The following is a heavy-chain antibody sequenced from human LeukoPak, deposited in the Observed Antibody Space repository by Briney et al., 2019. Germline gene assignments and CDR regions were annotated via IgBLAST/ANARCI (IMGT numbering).Heavy chain of an antibody. J-gene: IGHJ6*02. V-gene: IGHV3-53*01. CDR2: IYSGGST. CDR1: GFNFNYYG. Sequence: PGGSLRLSCAASGFNFNYYGMSWVRQAPGKGLEWVSVIYSGGSTYYADSVKGRFTISRDNSKNTLYLQMNSLRAEDTAVYYCARADSGSSWGYGMDVWGQGTTVTVSS. D-gene: IGHD6-13*01. CDR3: ARADSGSSWGYGMDV.